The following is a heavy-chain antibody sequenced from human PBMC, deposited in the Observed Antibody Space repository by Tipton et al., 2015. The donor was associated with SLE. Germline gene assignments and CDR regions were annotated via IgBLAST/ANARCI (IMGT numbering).Heavy chain of an antibody. CDR3: APSLAAAGVRGGGD. V-gene: IGHV3-23*01. CDR1: GFTFSSYA. D-gene: IGHD6-13*01. Sequence: GSLRLSCAASGFTFSSYAMSWVRQAPGKGLEWVSAISGSGGSTYYADSVKGRFTISRDNSKNTLYLQMNSLRAEDTAVYYCAPSLAAAGVRGGGDWGQGTLVTVSS. J-gene: IGHJ4*02. CDR2: ISGSGGST.